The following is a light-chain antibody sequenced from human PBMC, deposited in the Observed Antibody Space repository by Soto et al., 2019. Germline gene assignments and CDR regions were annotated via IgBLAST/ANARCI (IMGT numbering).Light chain of an antibody. J-gene: IGLJ1*01. Sequence: QSALTQPVSVSGSPGQSITISCTGTSSDVGSYKLVSWYQQHPGKAPKLMIYEGSKRPSGVSNRFSGSKSGNTASLTISGLQAEDEADYYCCSYAGSSTWVFGTGPKLTVL. CDR3: CSYAGSSTWV. CDR1: SSDVGSYKL. CDR2: EGS. V-gene: IGLV2-23*01.